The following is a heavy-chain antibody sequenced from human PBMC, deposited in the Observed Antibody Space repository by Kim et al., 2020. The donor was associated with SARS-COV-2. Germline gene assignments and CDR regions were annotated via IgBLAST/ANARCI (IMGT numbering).Heavy chain of an antibody. V-gene: IGHV3-74*01. D-gene: IGHD1-26*01. J-gene: IGHJ4*02. CDR3: ARDGYIVGAHYYFDY. Sequence: GGSLRLSCAASGFTFSSYWMHWVRQAPGKGLVWVSRLNSDGSSTSYADSVKGRFTISRDNAKNTLYLQMNSLRAEDTAVYYCARDGYIVGAHYYFDYWGQGTLVTVSS. CDR1: GFTFSSYW. CDR2: LNSDGSST.